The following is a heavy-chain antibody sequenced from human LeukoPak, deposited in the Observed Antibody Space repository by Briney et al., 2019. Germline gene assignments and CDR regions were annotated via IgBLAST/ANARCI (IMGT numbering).Heavy chain of an antibody. Sequence: SETLSLTCTVSGGSISSSSYYWGWIRQPPGKGLEWIGSIYYSGSTYYNPSLKRRVTISVDTSKNQFSLKLSSVTAADTAVYYCARGLGFDYWGQGTLVTVSS. CDR2: IYYSGST. CDR1: GGSISSSSYY. CDR3: ARGLGFDY. J-gene: IGHJ4*02. V-gene: IGHV4-39*01.